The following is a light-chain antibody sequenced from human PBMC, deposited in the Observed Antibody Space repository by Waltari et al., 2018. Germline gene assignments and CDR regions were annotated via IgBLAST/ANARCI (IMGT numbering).Light chain of an antibody. V-gene: IGKV1-17*01. CDR2: AAS. CDR3: LQYNSHPFT. Sequence: DIQMPQSPSSLSASAGDTVTITCRASQGISTYLNWYQQKPGKAPKRLIYAASSLESGVPSRFSGSGSGTDFTLTISSLQPEDFATYYCLQYNSHPFTFGPGTKLDIK. CDR1: QGISTY. J-gene: IGKJ3*01.